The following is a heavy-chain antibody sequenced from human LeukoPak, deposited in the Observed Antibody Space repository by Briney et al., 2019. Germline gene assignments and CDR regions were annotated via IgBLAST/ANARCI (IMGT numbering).Heavy chain of an antibody. V-gene: IGHV3-23*01. CDR2: ISGSGGST. J-gene: IGHJ4*02. D-gene: IGHD2-2*01. CDR3: AKSTMGYCSSTSCFHFDY. CDR1: GFTFSSYA. Sequence: GGSLRLSCAASGFTFSSYAMSWVRQAPGKGLEWVSAISGSGGSTYYADSVKGRLTISRDNSKNTLYLQMNSLRAEDTAVYYCAKSTMGYCSSTSCFHFDYWGQGTLVTVSS.